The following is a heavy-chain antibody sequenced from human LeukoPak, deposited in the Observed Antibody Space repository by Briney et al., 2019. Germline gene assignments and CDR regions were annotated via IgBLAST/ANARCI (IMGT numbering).Heavy chain of an antibody. J-gene: IGHJ4*02. CDR1: EFTFSAYW. CDR2: IRGDGSMT. Sequence: GGSLRLSCAASEFTFSAYWMHWVRQAPGKGLAWVSRIRGDGSMTNYADSVKGRFTISRDNAKNTLYLQMNSLRLEDTAVYYCARENLAAAADYWGQGTLVTVSS. D-gene: IGHD6-25*01. V-gene: IGHV3-74*01. CDR3: ARENLAAAADY.